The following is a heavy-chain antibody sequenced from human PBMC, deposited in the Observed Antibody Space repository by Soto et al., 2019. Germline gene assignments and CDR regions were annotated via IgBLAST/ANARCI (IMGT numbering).Heavy chain of an antibody. V-gene: IGHV4-31*03. CDR1: GDPLSYGGYY. CDR2: VYHTGAT. J-gene: IGHJ5*02. CDR3: ESEGHYSCEWLDP. D-gene: IGHD4-4*01. Sequence: QVQLQESGPGLVEPSQTLSLVCSVSGDPLSYGGYYWSWVRQSPGKALEWIVFVYHTGATYYHPSLERRVTIAVDMSKNEFSLKLTYVTAADTATYSCESEGHYSCEWLDPWGQGILVTVSS.